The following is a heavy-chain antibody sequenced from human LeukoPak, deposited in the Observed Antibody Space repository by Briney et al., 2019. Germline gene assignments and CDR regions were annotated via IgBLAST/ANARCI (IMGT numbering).Heavy chain of an antibody. V-gene: IGHV4-61*01. CDR3: ARDLRRYGSGSLMFDY. CDR1: GPSVSSGSYY. CDR2: IYYSGNT. Sequence: SETLSPTSTVSGPSVSSGSYYWSWLRQPPGKGLEWIGYIYYSGNTNYNPSLKSRVTISVDTSKNQFSLKLSSVTAADTAVYYCARDLRRYGSGSLMFDYWGQGTLVTVSS. D-gene: IGHD3-10*01. J-gene: IGHJ4*02.